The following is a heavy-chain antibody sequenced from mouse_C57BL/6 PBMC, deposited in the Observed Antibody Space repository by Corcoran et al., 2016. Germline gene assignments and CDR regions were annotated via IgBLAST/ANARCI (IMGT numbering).Heavy chain of an antibody. Sequence: QIQLVQSGPELKKPGETVKISCKASGYTFTTYGMSWVKQAPGKGLKWMGWINTYSGVPTYADDFKGRFAFSLETSASTAYLQINNLKNVDTATYFCARGYGSSLAWFAYWGQGTLVTVSA. V-gene: IGHV9-3*01. CDR3: ARGYGSSLAWFAY. J-gene: IGHJ3*01. CDR1: GYTFTTYG. D-gene: IGHD1-1*01. CDR2: INTYSGVP.